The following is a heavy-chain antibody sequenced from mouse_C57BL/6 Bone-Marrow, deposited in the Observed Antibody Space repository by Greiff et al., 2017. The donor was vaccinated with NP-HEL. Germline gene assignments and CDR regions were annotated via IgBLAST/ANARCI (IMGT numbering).Heavy chain of an antibody. CDR2: INPSSGYT. D-gene: IGHD1-3*01. Sequence: QVQLQQSGAELAKPGASVKLSCKASGYTFTSYWMHWVKQRPGQGLEWIGYINPSSGYTKYNQKFKDKAKLTADKSSSTAYMQLSGLTYEDSAVYYCAEGYNIDYWGQGTTLTVSS. CDR3: AEGYNIDY. V-gene: IGHV1-7*01. J-gene: IGHJ2*01. CDR1: GYTFTSYW.